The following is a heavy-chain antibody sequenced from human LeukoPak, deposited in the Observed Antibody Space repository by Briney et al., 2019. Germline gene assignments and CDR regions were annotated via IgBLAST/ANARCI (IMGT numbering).Heavy chain of an antibody. D-gene: IGHD3-22*01. CDR2: IYYSGST. Sequence: SETLSLTCTVSGGSISSSSYYWGWIRQPPGKGLEWIGSIYYSGSTYYNPSLKSRVTISVDTSKNQFSLKLSSVTAADTAVYYCARQYYYDSSDAFDIWGQGTMVTVSS. CDR1: GGSISSSSYY. V-gene: IGHV4-39*01. CDR3: ARQYYYDSSDAFDI. J-gene: IGHJ3*02.